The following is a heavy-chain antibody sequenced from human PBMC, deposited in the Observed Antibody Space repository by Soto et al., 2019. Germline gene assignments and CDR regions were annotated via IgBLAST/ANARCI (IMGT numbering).Heavy chain of an antibody. Sequence: GGSLRLSCAASGFTFSSYAMHGVRQAPGKGLEWVASISYSGTNQYYAESVQGRFTISRDNSKNTIFLQMNSLRPEDTAIYYCEKERTGGTHNGNSVNRGPGIVVTGSS. D-gene: IGHD1-7*01. CDR3: EKERTGGTHNGNSVN. J-gene: IGHJ1*01. CDR1: GFTFSSYA. CDR2: ISYSGTNQ. V-gene: IGHV3-30*02.